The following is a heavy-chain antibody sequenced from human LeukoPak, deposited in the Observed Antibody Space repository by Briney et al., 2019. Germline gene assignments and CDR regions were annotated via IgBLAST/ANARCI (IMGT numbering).Heavy chain of an antibody. V-gene: IGHV3-21*01. J-gene: IGHJ4*02. CDR1: GFTFNTYS. Sequence: GGSLRLSCTASGFTFNTYSMNWVRLAPGKGLEWVASISDRGSYIYYADSVKGRFTISRDNAKNSLYLQMNSLRADDTAVYYCARVASYCSGGSCTIASDYWGQRTLVTVSS. CDR3: ARVASYCSGGSCTIASDY. CDR2: ISDRGSYI. D-gene: IGHD2-15*01.